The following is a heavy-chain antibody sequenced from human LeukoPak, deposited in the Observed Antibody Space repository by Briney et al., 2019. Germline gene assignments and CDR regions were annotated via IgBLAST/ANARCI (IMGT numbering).Heavy chain of an antibody. Sequence: EASVKVSCKASGGTFSSYTISWVRQAPGQGLEWMGRIIPILGIANYAQKFQGRVTITADKSTSTGYMELSSLRSEDTAVYYCALGLVVAADDAFDIWGQGTMVTVSS. V-gene: IGHV1-69*02. CDR1: GGTFSSYT. CDR2: IIPILGIA. D-gene: IGHD2-15*01. J-gene: IGHJ3*02. CDR3: ALGLVVAADDAFDI.